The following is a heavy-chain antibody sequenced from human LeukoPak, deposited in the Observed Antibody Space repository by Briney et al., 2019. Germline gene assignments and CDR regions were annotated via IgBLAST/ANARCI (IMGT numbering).Heavy chain of an antibody. CDR3: ARGYGENYLNY. Sequence: GGSLRLSCEASGFTFNSYAMHWVRQVPGKGLQWVAFIRYDGSDKYYAYSVKGRFTVSRDNSKNTLYLQLNSLIPDDMAVYYCARGYGENYLNYWGQGTLVTVST. D-gene: IGHD4/OR15-4a*01. J-gene: IGHJ4*02. V-gene: IGHV3-30*02. CDR1: GFTFNSYA. CDR2: IRYDGSDK.